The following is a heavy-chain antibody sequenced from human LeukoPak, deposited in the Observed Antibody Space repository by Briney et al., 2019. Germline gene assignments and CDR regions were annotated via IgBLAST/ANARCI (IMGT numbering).Heavy chain of an antibody. Sequence: ASVKVSCRDSGSTSTVSYMHWVRQAPGQGLEWMGWINPNSGGTNYAQKFQGRVTMTRDTSISTAYMELSSLISDDTAVYYCARPLNSGAYPVDYWGQGTLVTVSS. CDR3: ARPLNSGAYPVDY. CDR2: INPNSGGT. CDR1: GSTSTVSY. J-gene: IGHJ4*02. V-gene: IGHV1-2*02. D-gene: IGHD1-26*01.